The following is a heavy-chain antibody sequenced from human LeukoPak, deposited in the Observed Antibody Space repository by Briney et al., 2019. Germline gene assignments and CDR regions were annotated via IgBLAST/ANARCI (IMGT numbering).Heavy chain of an antibody. J-gene: IGHJ4*02. CDR1: GVSISSSSYY. CDR3: ASTSSGWSSGTHY. CDR2: IYYSGST. Sequence: SETLSLTCTVSGVSISSSSYYWGWIRQPPGKGLEWIGSIYYSGSTYYNPSLKSRVTISVDTSKNQFSLKLSSVTAADTAVYYCASTSSGWSSGTHYWGQGTLVTVSS. D-gene: IGHD6-19*01. V-gene: IGHV4-39*01.